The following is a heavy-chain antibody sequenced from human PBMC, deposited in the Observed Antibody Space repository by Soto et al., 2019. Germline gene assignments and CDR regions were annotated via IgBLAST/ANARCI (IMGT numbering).Heavy chain of an antibody. Sequence: KPSETLSLTCTASGGSLSSFYWVWIRQTPGKELEWIGQIYHSGSTIYNPSLESRVTILVDSSKNHVSLDLTSLTAADTAVYYCARGWGGPYYFDAWGQGALVTVSS. J-gene: IGHJ5*02. CDR3: ARGWGGPYYFDA. D-gene: IGHD3-9*01. CDR1: GGSLSSFY. CDR2: IYHSGST. V-gene: IGHV4-59*01.